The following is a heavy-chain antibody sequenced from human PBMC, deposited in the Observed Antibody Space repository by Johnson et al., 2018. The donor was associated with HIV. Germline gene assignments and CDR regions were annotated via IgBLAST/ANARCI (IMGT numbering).Heavy chain of an antibody. CDR3: TTARLLWRGGAFDI. CDR2: ISYDGSNK. D-gene: IGHD3-10*01. V-gene: IGHV3-30-3*01. Sequence: QVQLVESGGGVVQPGRSLRLSCAASGFTFSSYAMHWVRQAPGKGLEWVAVISYDGSNKYYADSVKGRFTISRDDSKNTLYLQMNSLKAEDTAVYYCTTARLLWRGGAFDIWGQGTMVTVSS. CDR1: GFTFSSYA. J-gene: IGHJ3*02.